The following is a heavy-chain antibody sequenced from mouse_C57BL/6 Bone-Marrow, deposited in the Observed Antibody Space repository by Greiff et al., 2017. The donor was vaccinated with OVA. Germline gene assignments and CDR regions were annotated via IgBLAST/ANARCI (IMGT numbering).Heavy chain of an antibody. Sequence: VQLQQSGAELVRPGSSVKLSCKASGYTFTSYWMHWVKQRPIQGLEWIGNIDPSDSETHYNQKFKDKATLTVDKSSSTAYMQLSSLTSEDSAVYYCARLAYDGYPLGYWGQGTTLTVSS. CDR3: ARLAYDGYPLGY. V-gene: IGHV1-52*01. D-gene: IGHD2-3*01. J-gene: IGHJ2*01. CDR2: IDPSDSET. CDR1: GYTFTSYW.